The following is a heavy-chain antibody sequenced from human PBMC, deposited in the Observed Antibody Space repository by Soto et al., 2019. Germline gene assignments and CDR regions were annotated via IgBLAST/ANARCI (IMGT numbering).Heavy chain of an antibody. CDR2: IWYDGSNK. CDR3: ARDKPRYFDWFSSSGGSGYFDL. CDR1: GFTFSSYG. V-gene: IGHV3-33*01. J-gene: IGHJ2*01. Sequence: QVQLVESGGGVVQPGRSLRLSCAASGFTFSSYGMHWVRQAPGKGLAWVAVIWYDGSNKYYADSVKGRFTISRDNSKNTLYLHMNSLRAEDRAAYYCARDKPRYFDWFSSSGGSGYFDLWGRGTLVTVSS. D-gene: IGHD3-9*01.